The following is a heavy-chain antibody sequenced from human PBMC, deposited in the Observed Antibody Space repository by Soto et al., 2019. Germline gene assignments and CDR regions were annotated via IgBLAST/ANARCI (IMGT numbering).Heavy chain of an antibody. D-gene: IGHD3-22*01. V-gene: IGHV4-34*01. CDR3: ARAGQGDSRGYYHFDY. Sequence: SETLSLTCAVRGGSLSGYGWSWIRQPTGKGLEWIGEINHGGSTKYNPSLKTRVTLSLDTSKSQFSLKLSSVTAADTAIYYCARAGQGDSRGYYHFDYWGQGTLVTVSS. CDR1: GGSLSGYG. J-gene: IGHJ4*02. CDR2: INHGGST.